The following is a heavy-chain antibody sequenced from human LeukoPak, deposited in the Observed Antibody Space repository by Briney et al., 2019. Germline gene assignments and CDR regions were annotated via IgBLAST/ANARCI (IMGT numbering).Heavy chain of an antibody. V-gene: IGHV3-7*03. D-gene: IGHD3-3*01. Sequence: PGGSLRLSCAASGFTLSSHWMNWVRQAPGKGLEWVADIKQDGSEKYYVGSVKGRFTISRDNSKNTLYLQMNSLRAEDTAVYYCAKRRLLGDAFDIWGQGTMVTVSS. CDR1: GFTLSSHW. CDR2: IKQDGSEK. J-gene: IGHJ3*02. CDR3: AKRRLLGDAFDI.